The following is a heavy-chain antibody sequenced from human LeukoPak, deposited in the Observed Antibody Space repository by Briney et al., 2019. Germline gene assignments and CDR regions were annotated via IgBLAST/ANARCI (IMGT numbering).Heavy chain of an antibody. Sequence: GGSLRLSCAASGFTFSSYSMNWVRQAPGKGLEWVSYISSAGSTRYYADSVKGRFTISRDNAKNSLYLQMNSLRAEDTAVYYCASILGYCSGGYCYSDYWGQGTLVTVSS. CDR3: ASILGYCSGGYCYSDY. CDR2: ISSAGSTR. J-gene: IGHJ4*02. V-gene: IGHV3-48*01. CDR1: GFTFSSYS. D-gene: IGHD2-15*01.